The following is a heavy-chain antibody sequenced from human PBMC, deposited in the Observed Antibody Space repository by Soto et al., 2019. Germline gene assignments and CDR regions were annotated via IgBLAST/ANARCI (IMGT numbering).Heavy chain of an antibody. Sequence: PSETLSLTCAVYGGSFSGFYWSWIRQPPGKGLEWIGEINHRGRTNYNPSLKSRVTISIDTSKNQFSLKLSSVTAADTAVYYCARGDSSGSRVRRPWFDPWGQGTLVTVSS. D-gene: IGHD3-22*01. CDR1: GGSFSGFY. J-gene: IGHJ5*02. V-gene: IGHV4-34*01. CDR3: ARGDSSGSRVRRPWFDP. CDR2: INHRGRT.